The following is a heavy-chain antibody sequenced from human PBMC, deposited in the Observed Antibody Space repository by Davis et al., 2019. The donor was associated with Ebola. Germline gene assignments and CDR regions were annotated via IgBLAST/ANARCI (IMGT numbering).Heavy chain of an antibody. Sequence: PSETLSLTCAVYGGSFSGYYWSWIRQAPGKGLEWVSYISSSSSYTNYADSVKGRFTISRDNSKNTLYLQMNSLRAEDTAVYYCAREENYYDSSGYYSYYFDYWGQGTLVTVSS. D-gene: IGHD3-22*01. CDR1: GGSFSGYY. CDR3: AREENYYDSSGYYSYYFDY. J-gene: IGHJ4*02. V-gene: IGHV3-11*06. CDR2: ISSSSSYT.